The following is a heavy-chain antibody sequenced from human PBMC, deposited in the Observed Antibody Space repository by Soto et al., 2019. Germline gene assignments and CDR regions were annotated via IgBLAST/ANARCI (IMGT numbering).Heavy chain of an antibody. D-gene: IGHD4-4*01. CDR3: SRGYNHYVGTCDY. CDR1: GFTFSSYE. V-gene: IGHV3-48*03. J-gene: IGHJ4*02. CDR2: VSSSGSTI. Sequence: GGSVRLSCAASGFTFSSYEMNWVRQAPGKGLEWVSYVSSSGSTIYYADSVKGRFTISRDNAKNSLYLQMNSLRAEDTAVYYCSRGYNHYVGTCDYWGQGTLVTVSS.